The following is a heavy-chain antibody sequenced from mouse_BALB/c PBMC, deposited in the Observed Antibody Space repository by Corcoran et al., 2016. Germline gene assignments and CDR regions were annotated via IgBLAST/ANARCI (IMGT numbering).Heavy chain of an antibody. CDR2: INTYTGEQ. D-gene: IGHD2-3*01. J-gene: IGHJ3*01. CDR3: SRDYDGYYAY. V-gene: IGHV9-1*02. CDR1: GYTFTNYG. Sequence: QTRLMWSGPVLKKRGETVKIPCNASGYTFTNYGMKWVKQATGKGLKWMGWINTYTGEQTYADDFKGRFAFSLATSASTAYLQINNLKNEDRATCFWSRDYDGYYAYWGQGTLVTVSA.